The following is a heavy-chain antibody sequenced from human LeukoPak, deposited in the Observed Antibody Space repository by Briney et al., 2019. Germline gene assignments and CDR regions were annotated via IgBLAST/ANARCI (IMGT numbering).Heavy chain of an antibody. CDR3: ARTSSSTWFLVDY. D-gene: IGHD6-13*01. J-gene: IGHJ4*02. Sequence: GESLKIPGKGSGYSFTTYWIGWVRQMPGKGLERMGIIYPDDSDTRYSPSFQGQVTISADKSNSTAYLQWSSLKASDTAMYYCARTSSSTWFLVDYWGQGTLVTVSS. CDR1: GYSFTTYW. V-gene: IGHV5-51*01. CDR2: IYPDDSDT.